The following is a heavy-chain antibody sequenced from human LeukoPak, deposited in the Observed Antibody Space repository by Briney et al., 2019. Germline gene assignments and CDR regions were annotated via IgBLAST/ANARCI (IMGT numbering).Heavy chain of an antibody. Sequence: SETLSLTCTVSGGSISSYYWNWIRQPPGKGLEWIGYIYYSGSTTYNPSLKSRITMSIDTSKKQFSLKLSSVTAADTAVYYCARHGTNWYVDYWGQGILVPVSS. D-gene: IGHD1-1*01. CDR1: GGSISSYY. CDR3: ARHGTNWYVDY. V-gene: IGHV4-59*08. CDR2: IYYSGST. J-gene: IGHJ4*02.